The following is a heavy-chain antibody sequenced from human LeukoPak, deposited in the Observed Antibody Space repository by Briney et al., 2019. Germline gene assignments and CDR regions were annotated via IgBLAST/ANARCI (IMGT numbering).Heavy chain of an antibody. CDR2: INHSGNT. Sequence: SETLSLTCAVHGGSFSGYYWTCIRQPPGKGLEWIGEINHSGNTNYNPSLKSRVTISVDTSKNQFSLYLTSVTAADTAVYYCPRNSSERGFDYWGQGTLVTVSS. D-gene: IGHD6-19*01. J-gene: IGHJ4*02. CDR1: GGSFSGYY. V-gene: IGHV4-34*01. CDR3: PRNSSERGFDY.